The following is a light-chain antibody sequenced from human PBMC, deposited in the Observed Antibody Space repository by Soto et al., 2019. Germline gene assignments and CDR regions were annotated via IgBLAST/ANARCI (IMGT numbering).Light chain of an antibody. J-gene: IGLJ2*01. CDR3: CSYAGSSTFVV. CDR1: SSDVGSYNL. Sequence: QSALTQPASVSVSPGQSITISCTGTSSDVGSYNLVSWYQQHPGKAPKLMIYEGSKRPSGVSNRFSGSQSGNTASLTISGLQAEDEADYYCCSYAGSSTFVVFGGGTKLTVL. CDR2: EGS. V-gene: IGLV2-23*03.